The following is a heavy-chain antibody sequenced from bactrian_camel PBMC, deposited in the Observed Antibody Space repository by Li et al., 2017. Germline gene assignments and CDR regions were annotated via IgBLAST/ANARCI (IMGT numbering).Heavy chain of an antibody. V-gene: IGHV3-2*01. CDR3: AARGPYCYTKLSVADFTY. Sequence: HVQLVESGGGSVQAGGSLRLSCVASGITFSRHDMSWVRQAPGKEVEWVASISDDSITTQYADFLDGRFTIFRDNAKSTVYLQMNSLTSEDTAVYYCAARGPYCYTKLSVADFTYWGQGTQVTVS. D-gene: IGHD2*01. J-gene: IGHJ6*01. CDR2: ISDDSITT. CDR1: GITFSRHD.